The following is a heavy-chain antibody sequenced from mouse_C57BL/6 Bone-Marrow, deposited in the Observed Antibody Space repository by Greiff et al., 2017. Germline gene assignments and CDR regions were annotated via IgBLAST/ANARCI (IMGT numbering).Heavy chain of an antibody. D-gene: IGHD2-2*01. V-gene: IGHV5-16*01. CDR1: GFTFSDYY. CDR2: INYDGSST. Sequence: EVKLMESEGGLVQPGSSMKLSCTASGFTFSDYYMAWVSQVPEKGLEWVANINYDGSSTYYMDYLKSRFIFSRDNAKNIPYLHMSRLKSEDTATYYGAREGGGGGLRRYFDVWGTGTTVTVSS. CDR3: AREGGGGGLRRYFDV. J-gene: IGHJ1*03.